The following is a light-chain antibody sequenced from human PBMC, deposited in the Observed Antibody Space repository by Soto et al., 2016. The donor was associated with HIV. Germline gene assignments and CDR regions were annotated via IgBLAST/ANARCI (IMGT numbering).Light chain of an antibody. Sequence: DIQMTQSPSTLSASVGDRVTITCRASQGISSYLAWYQQKPGKAPKLLIYAASTLQSGVPSRFSGSGSGTEFTLTISSLQPEDSASYFCLQDYDRPYTFGQGTKLEIK. V-gene: IGKV1-9*01. CDR1: QGISSY. CDR2: AAS. CDR3: LQDYDRPYT. J-gene: IGKJ2*01.